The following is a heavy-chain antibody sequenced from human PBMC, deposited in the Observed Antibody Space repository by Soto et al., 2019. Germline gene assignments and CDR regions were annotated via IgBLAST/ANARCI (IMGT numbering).Heavy chain of an antibody. Sequence: GASVKVSCKASGGTFSSYAISWERQAPGQGLEWMGGIIPIFGTANYAQKFQGRVTITADESTSTAYMELSSLRSEDTAVYYCARDGPVSGYSYGYVDYWGQGTLVTVSS. CDR3: ARDGPVSGYSYGYVDY. CDR1: GGTFSSYA. J-gene: IGHJ4*02. D-gene: IGHD5-18*01. V-gene: IGHV1-69*13. CDR2: IIPIFGTA.